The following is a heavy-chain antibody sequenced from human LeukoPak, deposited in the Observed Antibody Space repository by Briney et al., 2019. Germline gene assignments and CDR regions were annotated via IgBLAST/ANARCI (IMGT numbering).Heavy chain of an antibody. V-gene: IGHV1-8*03. D-gene: IGHD1-7*01. CDR3: VAENWNYVRAFDI. CDR2: MNPNSGNT. Sequence: GASVKVSCKASGYTFTSYDINWVRQATGQGLEWMGWMNPNSGNTGYAQKFQGRVTITRNTSISTAYMELSSLRSEDTAVYYCVAENWNYVRAFDIWGQGTMVTVSS. CDR1: GYTFTSYD. J-gene: IGHJ3*02.